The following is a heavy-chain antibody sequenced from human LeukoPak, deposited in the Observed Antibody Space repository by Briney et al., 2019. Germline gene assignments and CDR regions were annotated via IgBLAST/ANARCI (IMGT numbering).Heavy chain of an antibody. V-gene: IGHV4-34*01. CDR2: INHSGST. CDR3: ARHSGVEMATIYYFDY. J-gene: IGHJ4*02. D-gene: IGHD5-24*01. Sequence: SETLSLTCAVYGGSFSGYYWSWIRQPPGKGLEWIGEINHSGSTNYNPSLKSRVTISVDTSKNQFSLKLSSVTAADTAVYYCARHSGVEMATIYYFDYWGQGTLVTVSS. CDR1: GGSFSGYY.